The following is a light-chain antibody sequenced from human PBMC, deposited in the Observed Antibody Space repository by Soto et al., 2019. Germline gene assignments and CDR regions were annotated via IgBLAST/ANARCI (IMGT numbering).Light chain of an antibody. CDR3: QQYVTSSPRT. CDR2: GSC. Sequence: MVLTQSPGTLSSSAGARAILSCRASHTISSSYLAWYQQKPGQAPRLLMDGSCRRATGIPDRFSGSGSGIDFSLTITRLEPEDFGVYYCQQYVTSSPRTFGQGTKVDSK. CDR1: HTISSSY. J-gene: IGKJ1*01. V-gene: IGKV3-20*01.